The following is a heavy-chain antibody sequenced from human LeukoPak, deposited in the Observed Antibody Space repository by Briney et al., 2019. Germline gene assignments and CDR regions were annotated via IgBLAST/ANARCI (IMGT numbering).Heavy chain of an antibody. CDR3: ARDYVWGSYRSNPFDY. CDR1: GFIFSSYA. J-gene: IGHJ4*02. D-gene: IGHD3-16*02. V-gene: IGHV4-34*01. Sequence: PGGSLRLSCAASGFIFSSYAMHWVRQPPGKGLEWIGEINHSGSTNYNPSLKSRVTISVDTSKNQFSLKLSSVTAADTAVYYCARDYVWGSYRSNPFDYWGQGTLVTVSS. CDR2: INHSGST.